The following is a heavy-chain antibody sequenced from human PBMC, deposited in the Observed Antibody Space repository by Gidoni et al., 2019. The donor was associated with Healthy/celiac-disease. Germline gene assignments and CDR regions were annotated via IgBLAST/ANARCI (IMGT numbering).Heavy chain of an antibody. CDR3: ARRGEGFWSGYAVEY. V-gene: IGHV4-39*01. J-gene: IGHJ4*02. Sequence: QLQLQESGPGLVKPSETLSLTCTVSGGSIRSSSYYWGWIRQPPGKGLEWIGSIYYSGSTYYNPSLKSRVTISVDTSKNQFSLKLSSVTAADTAVYYCARRGEGFWSGYAVEYWGQGTLVTVSS. CDR2: IYYSGST. CDR1: GGSIRSSSYY. D-gene: IGHD3-3*01.